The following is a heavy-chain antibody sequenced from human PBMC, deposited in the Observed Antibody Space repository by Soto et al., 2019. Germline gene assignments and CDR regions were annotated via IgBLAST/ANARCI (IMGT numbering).Heavy chain of an antibody. CDR2: IYYRGST. J-gene: IGHJ4*02. CDR1: GGSISSGGFY. Sequence: QVRLQESGPGLVKPSQTLSLTCTVSGGSISSGGFYWSWIRQRTGNGLEWIGSIYYRGSTYYNPSLKCRVTISVDASTNEFSLNLSSVTAAETAVYYCATVGSSMASCSHGSFRYPDKWGLGTLVTVSS. CDR3: ATVGSSMASCSHGSFRYPDK. D-gene: IGHD2-15*01. V-gene: IGHV4-31*03.